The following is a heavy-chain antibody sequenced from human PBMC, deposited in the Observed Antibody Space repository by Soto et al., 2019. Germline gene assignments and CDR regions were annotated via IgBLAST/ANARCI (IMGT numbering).Heavy chain of an antibody. CDR3: TRQWVDFRLTNY. D-gene: IGHD1-26*01. J-gene: IGHJ4*02. CDR1: GGSIGSRGYY. CDR2: IYYNGST. V-gene: IGHV4-39*01. Sequence: ETLSLTCTVSGGSIGSRGYYWGWIRQPPGKGLEWIASIYYNGSTYYNPSLKSRLTISVDTSKNQFSLKLSSVTAADTAVYNCTRQWVDFRLTNYWGPGTLVT.